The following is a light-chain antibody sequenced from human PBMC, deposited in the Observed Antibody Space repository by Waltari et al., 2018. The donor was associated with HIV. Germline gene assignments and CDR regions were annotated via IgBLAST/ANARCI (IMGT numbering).Light chain of an antibody. J-gene: IGLJ2*01. CDR3: SSYAGSKNRVV. Sequence: QSALTQSPSASGSPGQAVTISCTGTSSDVGAYEYVSWYRQHPGKAPKLMIYDVYKRPSGVPDRFSGSKSGNTASLTVSGLQAEDEATYYCSSYAGSKNRVVFGGGDFPDRP. CDR1: SSDVGAYEY. CDR2: DVY. V-gene: IGLV2-8*01.